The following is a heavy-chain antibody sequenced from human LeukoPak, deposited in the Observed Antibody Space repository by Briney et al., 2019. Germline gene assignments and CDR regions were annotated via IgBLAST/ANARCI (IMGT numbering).Heavy chain of an antibody. CDR3: ARDISDCGDGHCYSKRNDL. J-gene: IGHJ5*02. Sequence: GASVKVSCKASGYTFTGYYMHWVRQAPGQGLEWMGWINPNSGGTNYAQKFQGRVIMTRDTSMSTAYMELHRLTSDDTAVFYCARDISDCGDGHCYSKRNDLWGQGTLVTVSS. D-gene: IGHD2-15*01. CDR2: INPNSGGT. CDR1: GYTFTGYY. V-gene: IGHV1-2*02.